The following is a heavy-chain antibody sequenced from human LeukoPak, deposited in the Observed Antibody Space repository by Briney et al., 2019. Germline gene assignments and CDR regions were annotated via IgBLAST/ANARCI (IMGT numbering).Heavy chain of an antibody. CDR1: GFTISRNY. Sequence: GGSLRLSCAASGFTISRNYMNWVRQTPGKGLEWASVIYSGGSTYYADSVKGRFTISRDNSKNTLYLQMDSLRTEDTAVYYCARSWDARLNFDYWGQGTLVTVSS. J-gene: IGHJ4*02. V-gene: IGHV3-66*02. D-gene: IGHD1-26*01. CDR3: ARSWDARLNFDY. CDR2: IYSGGST.